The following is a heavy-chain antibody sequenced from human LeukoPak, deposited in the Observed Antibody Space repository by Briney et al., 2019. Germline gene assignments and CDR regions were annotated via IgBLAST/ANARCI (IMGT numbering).Heavy chain of an antibody. CDR2: IVPIFGTA. D-gene: IGHD5-24*01. Sequence: SVKVSCKASGGTFSSYAISWVRQAPGQGLEWMGGIVPIFGTANYAQKFQGRVTITADESTSTAYMELSSLRSEDTAVYYCAREGAMATILFDYWGQGTLVTVSS. V-gene: IGHV1-69*13. J-gene: IGHJ4*02. CDR3: AREGAMATILFDY. CDR1: GGTFSSYA.